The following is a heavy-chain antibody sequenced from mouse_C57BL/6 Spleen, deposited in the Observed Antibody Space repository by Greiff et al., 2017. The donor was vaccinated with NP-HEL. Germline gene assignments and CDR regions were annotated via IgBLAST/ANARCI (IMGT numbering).Heavy chain of an antibody. J-gene: IGHJ4*01. CDR2: IWSDGST. CDR1: GFSLTSYG. CDR3: ARQPPYYSNYDAMDY. Sequence: QVQLKESGPGLVAPSQSLSITCTVSGFSLTSYGVHWVRQPPGKGLEWLVVIWSDGSTTYTSDLKSSMSISKDNSKRQVFIKMNSLQTNDTAMDYGARQPPYYSNYDAMDYWGQGTSVTVSS. V-gene: IGHV2-6-1*01. D-gene: IGHD2-5*01.